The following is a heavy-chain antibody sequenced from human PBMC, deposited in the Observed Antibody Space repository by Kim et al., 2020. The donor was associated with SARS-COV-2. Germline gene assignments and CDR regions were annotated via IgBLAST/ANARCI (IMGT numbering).Heavy chain of an antibody. J-gene: IGHJ4*02. CDR2: IRSKAYGGTT. CDR3: TRDRWGLLWFGELAYYFDY. D-gene: IGHD3-10*01. V-gene: IGHV3-49*03. CDR1: GFTFGDYA. Sequence: GGSLRLSCTASGFTFGDYAMSWFRQAPGKGLEWVGFIRSKAYGGTTEYAASVKGRFTISRDDSKSIAYLQMNSLKTEDTAVYYCTRDRWGLLWFGELAYYFDYWGQGTLVTVSS.